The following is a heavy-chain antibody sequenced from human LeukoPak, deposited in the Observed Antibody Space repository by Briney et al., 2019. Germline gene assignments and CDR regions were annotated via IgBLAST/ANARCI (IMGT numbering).Heavy chain of an antibody. CDR2: IYYSGST. V-gene: IGHV4-30-4*08. CDR3: ARLYYYDSSGLDY. D-gene: IGHD3-22*01. Sequence: SETLSLTCSVSGGSISSGDYYWSWIRQPPGKGLEWIGYIYYSGSTYYNPSLKSRVTISVDTSKNQFSLKLSSVTAADTAVYYCARLYYYDSSGLDYWGQGTLVTVSS. J-gene: IGHJ4*02. CDR1: GGSISSGDYY.